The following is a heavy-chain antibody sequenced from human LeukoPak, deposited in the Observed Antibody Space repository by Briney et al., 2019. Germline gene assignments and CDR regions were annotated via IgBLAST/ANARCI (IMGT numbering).Heavy chain of an antibody. CDR2: IYSGGST. J-gene: IGHJ4*02. D-gene: IGHD2-15*01. CDR3: ARDNKYCSGGSCYFAFDY. CDR1: GFTVSSNY. V-gene: IGHV3-53*01. Sequence: GGSLRLSCAASGFTVSSNYMSWVRQAPGKGLEWVSVIYSGGSTYYADSVEGRFTISRDNSKNTLYLQMNSLRAEDTAVYYCARDNKYCSGGSCYFAFDYWGQGTLVTVSS.